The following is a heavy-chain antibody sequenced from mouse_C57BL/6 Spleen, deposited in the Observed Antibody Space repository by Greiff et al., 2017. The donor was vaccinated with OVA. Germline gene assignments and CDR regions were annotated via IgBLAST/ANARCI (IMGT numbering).Heavy chain of an antibody. Sequence: QVQLQQPGAELVKPGASVKMSCKASGYTFTSYWITWVKQRPGQGLEWIGDIYPGSGSTNYNEKFKSKATLTVDTSSSTAYMQLSSLTSEDSAVYYCARSYGRSYWFAYWGQGTLVTVSA. J-gene: IGHJ3*01. D-gene: IGHD1-1*01. CDR2: IYPGSGST. CDR3: ARSYGRSYWFAY. V-gene: IGHV1-55*01. CDR1: GYTFTSYW.